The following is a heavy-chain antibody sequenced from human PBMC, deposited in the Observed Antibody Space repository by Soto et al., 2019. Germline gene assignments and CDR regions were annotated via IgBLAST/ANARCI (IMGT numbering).Heavy chain of an antibody. Sequence: QVQLVQSGAEVKKPGSSVKVSCKASGGTFSSYAISWVRQAPGQGLEWMGGIIPIFGTANYAQKFQGRVTITADESTSTAYMELSSLRSEDTAVYYCARDLLSRITGTPEEYYYYGMDVWGQGTTVTVSS. J-gene: IGHJ6*02. D-gene: IGHD1-7*01. V-gene: IGHV1-69*12. CDR2: IIPIFGTA. CDR3: ARDLLSRITGTPEEYYYYGMDV. CDR1: GGTFSSYA.